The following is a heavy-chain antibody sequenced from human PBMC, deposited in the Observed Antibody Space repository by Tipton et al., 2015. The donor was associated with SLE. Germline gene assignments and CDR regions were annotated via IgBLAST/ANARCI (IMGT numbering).Heavy chain of an antibody. CDR2: LYYGGNT. J-gene: IGHJ6*03. V-gene: IGHV4-39*07. CDR3: ARGGGGYQLLSGYYYYMDV. CDR1: GGSVSSGSFY. Sequence: LRLSCSVSGGSVSSGSFYWGWIRQPPGKGLEWIGNLYYGGNTDYNSSLMSRVTISLDTSKNQFSLKLRSVTAADTAVYYCARGGGGYQLLSGYYYYMDVWGKGTTVTVSS. D-gene: IGHD2-2*01.